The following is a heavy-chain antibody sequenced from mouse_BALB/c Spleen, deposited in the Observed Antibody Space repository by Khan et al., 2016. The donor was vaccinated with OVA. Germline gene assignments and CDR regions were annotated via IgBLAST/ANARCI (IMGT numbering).Heavy chain of an antibody. CDR3: ARHNYGPFAY. Sequence: EVELVESGGGLVKPGGPLKLSCAASGFTFSNYAMSWVRQTPEKRLEWVATISSGGDYTYYPDSVRGRFTISRDNAKNTLYLQMSSLRSEDTAIYYCARHNYGPFAYWGQGTLVTVSA. J-gene: IGHJ3*01. CDR1: GFTFSNYA. V-gene: IGHV5-9-3*01. D-gene: IGHD1-1*01. CDR2: ISSGGDYT.